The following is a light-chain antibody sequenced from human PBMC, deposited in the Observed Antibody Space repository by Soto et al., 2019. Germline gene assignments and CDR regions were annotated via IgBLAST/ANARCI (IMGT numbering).Light chain of an antibody. J-gene: IGKJ5*01. CDR3: QQFNSFSIT. Sequence: ALPLTQSPSSLSASVGDRVTITCRASQGISSALAWYQQEPGKPPKLLIYDASSLESGVPSRFSGSGSGTDFTLTISSLQPEDFATYYCQQFNSFSITFGQGTRLEIK. V-gene: IGKV1-13*02. CDR2: DAS. CDR1: QGISSA.